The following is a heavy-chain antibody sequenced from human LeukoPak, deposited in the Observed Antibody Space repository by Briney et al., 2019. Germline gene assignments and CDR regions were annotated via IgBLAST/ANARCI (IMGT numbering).Heavy chain of an antibody. D-gene: IGHD4-17*01. Sequence: GGALRLSCAASGFTFSSYSMNWGRQAPGEGVGEVSSISSSSSYIYYADSVKGRFTISRDNAKNSLYLQMNSLRSEDTAVYYCARAMVTTSYYYYYMDVWGKGTTVTVSS. CDR2: ISSSSSYI. V-gene: IGHV3-21*01. CDR3: ARAMVTTSYYYYYMDV. CDR1: GFTFSSYS. J-gene: IGHJ6*03.